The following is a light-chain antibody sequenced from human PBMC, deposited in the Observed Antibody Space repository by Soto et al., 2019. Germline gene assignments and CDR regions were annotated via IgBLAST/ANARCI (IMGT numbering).Light chain of an antibody. CDR1: QIVSSIY. CDR2: GAS. J-gene: IGKJ5*01. V-gene: IGKV3-20*01. Sequence: EIVLTQSPGTLSLSPGERATLSCRASQIVSSIYLAWYQQKPGQAPRLLIYGASSRATGISDRFSGSGSGTDFTLTISRLEPEDFAVYYCQQYGSSPGTVGQGTRLEIK. CDR3: QQYGSSPGT.